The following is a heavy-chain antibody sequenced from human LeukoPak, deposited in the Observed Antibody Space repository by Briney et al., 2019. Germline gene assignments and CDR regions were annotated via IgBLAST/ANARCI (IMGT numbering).Heavy chain of an antibody. D-gene: IGHD1-26*01. J-gene: IGHJ4*02. CDR1: GLTFSSYT. Sequence: GSLRLSCAASGLTFSSYTMSWVRQAPGKGLEWVSAISAGGGNTYYADSVKGRFTISRDNSKNTLYLQMNSLRAEDTAVYSCAVPQWELLNWGQGTLVAVSS. CDR2: ISAGGGNT. V-gene: IGHV3-23*01. CDR3: AVPQWELLN.